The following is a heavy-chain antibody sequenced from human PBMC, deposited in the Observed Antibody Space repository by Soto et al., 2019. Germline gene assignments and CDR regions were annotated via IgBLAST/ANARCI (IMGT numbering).Heavy chain of an antibody. CDR3: ARGGVYYDFWSGYYTHFDY. V-gene: IGHV1-69*06. CDR1: GGTFSSYA. CDR2: IIPIFGTA. J-gene: IGHJ4*02. D-gene: IGHD3-3*01. Sequence: AVKVSCKASGGTFSSYAISWVRQAPGQGLEWMGGIIPIFGTANYAQKFQGRVTITADKSTSTAYMELSSLRSEDTAVYYCARGGVYYDFWSGYYTHFDYWGQGTLVTVSS.